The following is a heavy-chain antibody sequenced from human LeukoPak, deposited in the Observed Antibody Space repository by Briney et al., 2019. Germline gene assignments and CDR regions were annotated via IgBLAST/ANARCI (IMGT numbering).Heavy chain of an antibody. CDR3: ARDYYGSGSNMDY. Sequence: GASVKVSCKASGYTFTGYYMHWVRQAPGQGLEWMGWINPNSGGTNYAQKFQGWVTMTRDTSISTAYMELSRLRSDDTAVYYCARDYYGSGSNMDYWGQGTLVTVSS. J-gene: IGHJ4*02. CDR1: GYTFTGYY. V-gene: IGHV1-2*04. CDR2: INPNSGGT. D-gene: IGHD3-10*01.